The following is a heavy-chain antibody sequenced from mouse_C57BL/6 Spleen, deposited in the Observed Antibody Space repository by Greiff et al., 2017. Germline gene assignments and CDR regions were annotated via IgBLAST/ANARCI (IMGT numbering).Heavy chain of an antibody. Sequence: QVQLQQSGAELARPGASVKMSCKASGYTFTSYTMHWVKQRPGQGLVWIGYINPSSGYTKYNQKFKDKATLTADKSSSTAYMQLSSLTSEDSAVYYCARSYDDYAMDYWGQGTSVTVSS. CDR2: INPSSGYT. D-gene: IGHD2-12*01. CDR3: ARSYDDYAMDY. CDR1: GYTFTSYT. V-gene: IGHV1-4*01. J-gene: IGHJ4*01.